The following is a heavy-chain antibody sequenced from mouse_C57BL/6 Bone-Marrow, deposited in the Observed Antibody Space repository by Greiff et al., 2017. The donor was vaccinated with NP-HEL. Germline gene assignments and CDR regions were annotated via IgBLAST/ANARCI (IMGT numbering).Heavy chain of an antibody. CDR2: IDPANGNT. V-gene: IGHV14-3*01. Sequence: VHVKQSVAELVRPGASVKLSCTASGFNIKNTYMHWVKQRPEQGLEWIGRIDPANGNTKYAPKFQGKATITADTSSNTAYLQLSSLTSEDTAIYYCARSVTTVVAKGWYFDVWGTGTTVTVSS. CDR3: ARSVTTVVAKGWYFDV. D-gene: IGHD1-1*01. CDR1: GFNIKNTY. J-gene: IGHJ1*03.